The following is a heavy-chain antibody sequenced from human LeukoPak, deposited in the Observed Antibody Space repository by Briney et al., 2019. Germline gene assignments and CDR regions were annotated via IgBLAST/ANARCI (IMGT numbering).Heavy chain of an antibody. Sequence: SETLSLTCTVSGGSISGSYWSWIRQPPGKGLEWIAYMYNSGSTNYNPSLKSRVTISIDTSKNQFSLKLSSVTAADTAVYYCARQVYYGGYYYYYMDVWGKGTTVTVSS. J-gene: IGHJ6*03. CDR1: GGSISGSY. D-gene: IGHD3-10*01. CDR3: ARQVYYGGYYYYYMDV. CDR2: MYNSGST. V-gene: IGHV4-59*08.